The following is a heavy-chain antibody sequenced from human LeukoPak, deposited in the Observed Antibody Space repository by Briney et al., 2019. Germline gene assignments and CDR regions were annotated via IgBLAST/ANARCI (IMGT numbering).Heavy chain of an antibody. V-gene: IGHV4-59*11. D-gene: IGHD6-19*01. CDR2: IHNSGST. CDR1: GDSITSRY. J-gene: IGHJ4*02. Sequence: PSETLSLTCTVSGDSITSRYWSWIRQPPGKGLDWIGYIHNSGSTNYNPSLRSRVTISQDTSKNQFSLKLSSVTAADTAVYYCATSLRGRIAMAGPIVPYYFDYWGQGTLVTASS. CDR3: ATSLRGRIAMAGPIVPYYFDY.